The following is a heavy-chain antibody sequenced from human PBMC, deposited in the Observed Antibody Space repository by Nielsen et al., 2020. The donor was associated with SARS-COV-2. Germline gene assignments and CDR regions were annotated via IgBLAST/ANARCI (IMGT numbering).Heavy chain of an antibody. V-gene: IGHV4-31*02. CDR2: IHYSGST. Sequence: VRQMPGKGLEWIGYIHYSGSTYYNPSLKSRVSISADTSKNQFSLKLNSVTAADTAIYYCARLPDYGDYVDYWGQGTLVTVSS. D-gene: IGHD4-17*01. CDR3: ARLPDYGDYVDY. J-gene: IGHJ4*02.